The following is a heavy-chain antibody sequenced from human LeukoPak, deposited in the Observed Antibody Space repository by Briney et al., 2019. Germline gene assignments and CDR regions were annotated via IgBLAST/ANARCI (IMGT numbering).Heavy chain of an antibody. V-gene: IGHV3-48*03. CDR3: ARGYVLLWFGELSYFDY. CDR1: GFTFSSYE. J-gene: IGHJ4*02. Sequence: GGSLRPSCAASGFTFSSYEMNWVRQAPGKGLEWVSYISSSGSTIYYADSVKGRFTISRDNAKNSLYLQMNSLRAEDTAVYYCARGYVLLWFGELSYFDYWGQGTLVTVSS. D-gene: IGHD3-10*01. CDR2: ISSSGSTI.